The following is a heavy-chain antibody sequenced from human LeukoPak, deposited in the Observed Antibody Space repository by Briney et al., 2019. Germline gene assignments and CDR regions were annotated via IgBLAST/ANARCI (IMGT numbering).Heavy chain of an antibody. D-gene: IGHD3-3*01. Sequence: SSETLSLTCTVSGGSISSYYWSWIRQPPGKGLEWIGYIYYSGSTNYNPSLKSRVTISVDTSKNQFSLKLSSVTAADTAVYYCARVVPRGFNFWSGYYTLGYFDYWGQGTLVTVSS. CDR2: IYYSGST. J-gene: IGHJ4*02. CDR1: GGSISSYY. CDR3: ARVVPRGFNFWSGYYTLGYFDY. V-gene: IGHV4-59*12.